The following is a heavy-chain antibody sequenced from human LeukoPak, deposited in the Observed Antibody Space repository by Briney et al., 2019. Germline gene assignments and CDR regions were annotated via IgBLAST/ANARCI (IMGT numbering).Heavy chain of an antibody. CDR2: INHSGST. J-gene: IGHJ6*02. V-gene: IGHV4-34*01. CDR3: ARQPSFWSGYSIAYYYYGMDV. Sequence: SETLSLTCAVYGGSFSGYYWSWIRQPPGKGLEWIGEINHSGSTNYNPSLKSRVTISVDTSKNQFSLKLSSVTAADTAVYYCARQPSFWSGYSIAYYYYGMDVWGQGTTVTVSS. CDR1: GGSFSGYY. D-gene: IGHD3-3*01.